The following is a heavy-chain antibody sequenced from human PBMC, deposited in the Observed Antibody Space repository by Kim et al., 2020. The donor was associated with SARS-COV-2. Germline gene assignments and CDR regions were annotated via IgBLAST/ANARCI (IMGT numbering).Heavy chain of an antibody. CDR2: GGRI. Sequence: GGRISYADSVKGRFTISRDTAKNTLYLHMNSLRAEDTAVYYCAYFDWLPFWGQGTLVTVSS. J-gene: IGHJ4*02. CDR3: AYFDWLPF. D-gene: IGHD3-9*01. V-gene: IGHV3-74*01.